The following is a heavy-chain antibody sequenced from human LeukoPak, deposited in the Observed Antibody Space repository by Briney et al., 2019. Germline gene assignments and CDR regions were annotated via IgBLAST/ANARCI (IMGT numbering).Heavy chain of an antibody. J-gene: IGHJ4*02. CDR1: VGTLSSYA. CDR2: IIPILGIQ. D-gene: IGHD3-9*01. Sequence: GASLKLSCQASVGTLSSYAISWVRQAPAQGLEWMGRIIPILGIQNAARKFNGRVEIAADKSTSTVYMELSSLRSDDTAVYYCARAADILTGYPLMNWGQGTLVSGSS. CDR3: ARAADILTGYPLMN. V-gene: IGHV1-69*04.